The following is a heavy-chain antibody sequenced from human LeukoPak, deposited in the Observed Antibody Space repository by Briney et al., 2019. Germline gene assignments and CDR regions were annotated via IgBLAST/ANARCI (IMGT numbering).Heavy chain of an antibody. D-gene: IGHD2-21*02. Sequence: ASVKVTCKASGGTFSSYAISWVRQAPGQGLEWMGGIIPIFGTANYAQKFQGRVTITTDESTSTAYMELSSLRSEDTAVYYCARPQNYCGGDCYSYAFDIWGQGTMVTVSS. J-gene: IGHJ3*02. CDR1: GGTFSSYA. V-gene: IGHV1-69*05. CDR3: ARPQNYCGGDCYSYAFDI. CDR2: IIPIFGTA.